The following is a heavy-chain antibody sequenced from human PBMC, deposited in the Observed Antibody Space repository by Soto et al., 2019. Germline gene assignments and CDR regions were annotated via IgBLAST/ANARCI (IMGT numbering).Heavy chain of an antibody. CDR1: GFTFSSYS. J-gene: IGHJ4*02. D-gene: IGHD3-3*01. CDR3: ARDTQDDFWSGYYRDY. V-gene: IGHV3-48*02. CDR2: ISSSSSTI. Sequence: PGGSLRLSCAASGFTFSSYSMNWVRQAPGKGLEWVSYISSSSSTIYYADSVKGRFTISRDNAKDSLYLQMNSLRDEDTVLYYCARDTQDDFWSGYYRDYWGQGTLVTVSS.